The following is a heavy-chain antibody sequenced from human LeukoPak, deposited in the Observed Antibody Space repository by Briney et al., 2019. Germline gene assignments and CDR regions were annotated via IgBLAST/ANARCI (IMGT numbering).Heavy chain of an antibody. Sequence: PGGSLRLSCAASGFTFSSYGMSWIRQPPGKGLEWIGYIYYSGGPIYNPSLKSRVTISVDTSKNQFSLKLSSVTAADTAVYYCAREVAAASYFDYWGQGTLVTVSS. D-gene: IGHD6-13*01. CDR3: AREVAAASYFDY. J-gene: IGHJ4*02. CDR1: GFTFSSYG. CDR2: IYYSGGP. V-gene: IGHV4-59*01.